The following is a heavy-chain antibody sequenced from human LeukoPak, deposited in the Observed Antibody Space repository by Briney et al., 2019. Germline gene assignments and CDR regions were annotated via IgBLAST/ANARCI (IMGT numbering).Heavy chain of an antibody. CDR1: GFTVSSNY. CDR3: ARVGRGDTYGYVDY. J-gene: IGHJ4*02. V-gene: IGHV3-66*01. CDR2: LYSGGNT. Sequence: GGSLRLSCAAPGFTVSSNYMSWVRQTPGKGLAWVSVLYSGGNTYYADSVKGRFTISRDNSKNMLFLQMNSLRAEDTAVYYCARVGRGDTYGYVDYWGQGTLVTVSS. D-gene: IGHD5-18*01.